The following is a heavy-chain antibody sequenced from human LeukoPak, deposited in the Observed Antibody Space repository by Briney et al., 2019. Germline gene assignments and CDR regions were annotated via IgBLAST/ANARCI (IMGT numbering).Heavy chain of an antibody. D-gene: IGHD3-3*01. V-gene: IGHV1-69*02. CDR1: GGTFSSYT. Sequence: SVKVSCKASGGTFSSYTISWVRQAPGQGLEWMGRIIPILGIANYAQKFQGRVTITADKSTSTAYMELSSLRSEDTAVYYCARGNTIFGVVSRLHYMDVWGRGTTVTVSS. CDR2: IIPILGIA. J-gene: IGHJ6*03. CDR3: ARGNTIFGVVSRLHYMDV.